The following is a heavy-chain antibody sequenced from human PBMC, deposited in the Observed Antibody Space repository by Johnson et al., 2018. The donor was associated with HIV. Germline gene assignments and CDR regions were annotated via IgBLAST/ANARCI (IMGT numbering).Heavy chain of an antibody. CDR3: AKVVTASSSWQDDAFDI. J-gene: IGHJ3*02. V-gene: IGHV3-66*01. Sequence: VQLVESGGGMVQPGGSLRLSCAASGFTFSSYEMNWVRQAPGKGLEWVSVIYSGGSTYYADSVKGRFTISRDNSKNTLYLEMNSLRVEDTAVYYCAKVVTASSSWQDDAFDIWGQGTVVTVSS. CDR1: GFTFSSYE. CDR2: IYSGGST. D-gene: IGHD6-13*01.